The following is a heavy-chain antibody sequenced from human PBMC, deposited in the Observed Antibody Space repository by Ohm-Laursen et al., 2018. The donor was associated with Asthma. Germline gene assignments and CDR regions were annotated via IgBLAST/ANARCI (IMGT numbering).Heavy chain of an antibody. CDR1: GYTFSRYS. V-gene: IGHV3-21*01. CDR3: ARDHRSSRGSY. Sequence: SLRLSCAASGYTFSRYSIHWVRQIPGKGLEWVASISTASSFIYYADSVRGRFTTSRDNARNSVYLQMNSLRAEDTAVYYCARDHRSSRGSYWGQGTLVTVSS. D-gene: IGHD6-13*01. J-gene: IGHJ4*02. CDR2: ISTASSFI.